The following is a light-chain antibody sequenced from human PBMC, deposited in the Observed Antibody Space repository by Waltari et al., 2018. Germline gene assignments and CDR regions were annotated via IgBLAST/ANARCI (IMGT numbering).Light chain of an antibody. J-gene: IGKJ4*01. CDR2: AAS. Sequence: DIQMTQSPSSLSASIGDRVTITCRASQRIATYLNWFQQKPGKAPKLLIYAASNLQSGVPSRFSGGGSGTDFTLTITSLQPEDFATYYCQQSHSTPLTFGGGTKVEIK. V-gene: IGKV1-39*01. CDR1: QRIATY. CDR3: QQSHSTPLT.